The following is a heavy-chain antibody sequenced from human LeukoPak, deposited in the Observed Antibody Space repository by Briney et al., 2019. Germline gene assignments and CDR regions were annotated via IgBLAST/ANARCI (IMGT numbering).Heavy chain of an antibody. V-gene: IGHV3-74*01. Sequence: PGGSLRLSCAASGFTFISYWMHWVRQAPGKGLVWVSRINTDGSTINYADSVKGRFTISRDNAKNTLYLQMNSLRAEDTAVYYCARAVTIATRSTGYWGQGTLVTVSS. CDR2: INTDGSTI. D-gene: IGHD6-6*01. CDR3: ARAVTIATRSTGY. J-gene: IGHJ4*02. CDR1: GFTFISYW.